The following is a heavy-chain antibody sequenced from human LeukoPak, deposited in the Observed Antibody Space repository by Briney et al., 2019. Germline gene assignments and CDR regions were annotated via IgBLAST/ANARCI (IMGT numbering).Heavy chain of an antibody. Sequence: PSETLSLTCTVSGGSISSYYWSWIRQPPGEGLEWIGYIYYSGSTNYNPSLKSRVTISVDTSKNQFSLKLSSVTAADTAVYYCARDSEIISQGYYGMDVWGQGTTVTVSS. V-gene: IGHV4-59*01. D-gene: IGHD3-10*01. CDR1: GGSISSYY. CDR3: ARDSEIISQGYYGMDV. J-gene: IGHJ6*02. CDR2: IYYSGST.